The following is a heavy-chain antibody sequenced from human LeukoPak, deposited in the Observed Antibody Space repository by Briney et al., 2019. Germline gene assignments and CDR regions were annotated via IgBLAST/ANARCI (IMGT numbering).Heavy chain of an antibody. CDR1: GFPISSDYY. V-gene: IGHV4-38-2*01. CDR3: AREPAGRGAMDY. Sequence: SETLSLTCAVSGFPISSDYYWHWIRQPPGKGLERIGTISHSGSTYYYPSLKSRLTISIDTSKNQFSLKLSSLTAADTAEYFCAREPAGRGAMDYWGQGTLVTVSS. J-gene: IGHJ4*02. D-gene: IGHD2-2*01. CDR2: ISHSGST.